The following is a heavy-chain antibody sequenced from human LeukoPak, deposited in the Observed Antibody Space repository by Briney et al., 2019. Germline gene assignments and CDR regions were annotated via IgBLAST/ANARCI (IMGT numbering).Heavy chain of an antibody. CDR1: GYTFTSYG. Sequence: ASVKVSCKASGYTFTSYGISWVRQAPGQGLEWMGWISAYNGNTNYAQKLQGRVTMTTDTSTSTAYMELSSLRSEDTAVYYCATKAATYYYDSSGYYGAEYFQHWGQGTLVTVSS. CDR3: ATKAATYYYDSSGYYGAEYFQH. V-gene: IGHV1-18*01. J-gene: IGHJ1*01. CDR2: ISAYNGNT. D-gene: IGHD3-22*01.